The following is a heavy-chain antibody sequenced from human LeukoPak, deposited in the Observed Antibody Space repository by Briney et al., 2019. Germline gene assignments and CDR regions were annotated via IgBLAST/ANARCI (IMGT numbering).Heavy chain of an antibody. V-gene: IGHV1-2*02. Sequence: ASVKVSCKASGYTFTGYYMHWVRQAPGQGLEWMGWINPNSGGTNYAQKFQGRVTMTRDTSISTAYMELSSLRSEDTAVYYCARVRNYYDSSGYYFYYYYYMDVWGKGTTVTVSS. D-gene: IGHD3-22*01. J-gene: IGHJ6*03. CDR2: INPNSGGT. CDR3: ARVRNYYDSSGYYFYYYYYMDV. CDR1: GYTFTGYY.